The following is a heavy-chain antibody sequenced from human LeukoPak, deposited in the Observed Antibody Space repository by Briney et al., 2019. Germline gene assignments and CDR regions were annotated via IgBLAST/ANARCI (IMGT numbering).Heavy chain of an antibody. D-gene: IGHD5-18*01. J-gene: IGHJ3*02. CDR1: VFTFSSYS. CDR2: ISVSRSYI. CDR3: ARETPAMAI. V-gene: IGHV3-21*01. Sequence: GGSLRLSCAASVFTFSSYSMSWVRQAPEKGLEWVSSISVSRSYIYYADSVKGRFTISRDNAKNSLYLQMNSLRAEDTAVYYCARETPAMAIWGQGTMVTVSS.